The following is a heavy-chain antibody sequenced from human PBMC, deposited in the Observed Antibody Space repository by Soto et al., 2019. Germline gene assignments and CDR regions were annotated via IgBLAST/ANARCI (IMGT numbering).Heavy chain of an antibody. CDR2: INHSGST. Sequence: QVQLQQWGAGLLKPSETLSLTCAVYGGSFSGYYWSWIRQPPGKGLEWIGEINHSGSTNYNPSLKSRVTISVDTSKNQFSLKLSSVTAADTAVYYCARGRRGYCSGGSCSLRRWFDPWGQGTLVTVSS. CDR1: GGSFSGYY. CDR3: ARGRRGYCSGGSCSLRRWFDP. D-gene: IGHD2-15*01. J-gene: IGHJ5*02. V-gene: IGHV4-34*01.